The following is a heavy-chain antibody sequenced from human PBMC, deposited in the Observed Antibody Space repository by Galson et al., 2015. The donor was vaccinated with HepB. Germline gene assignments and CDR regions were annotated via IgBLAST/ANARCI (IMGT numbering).Heavy chain of an antibody. CDR1: GFSFSDYG. CDR3: ARLLAGTVSPFGY. V-gene: IGHV3-30*02. Sequence: SLRLSCAASGFSFSDYGMHWVRQAPGKGLEWVAFIRYDGSNKYYADSVKGRFTISRDNSKNTLSVQMNSLRANDTAIYYCARLLAGTVSPFGYWGQGTLVTVSS. D-gene: IGHD6-19*01. CDR2: IRYDGSNK. J-gene: IGHJ4*02.